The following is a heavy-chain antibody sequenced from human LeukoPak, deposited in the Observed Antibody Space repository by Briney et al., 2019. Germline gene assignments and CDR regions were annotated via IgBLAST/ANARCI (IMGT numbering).Heavy chain of an antibody. V-gene: IGHV3-23*01. Sequence: GGSLRLSCAASGFTFSSSAMSWVRQAPGKGLEWVSAISNNGGYTYYADSVQGRFAISRDNSKNTLYLQMNSLRAEDTAVYYCARQSGSYFDYWGQGTLVTVSS. CDR2: ISNNGGYT. J-gene: IGHJ4*02. D-gene: IGHD1-26*01. CDR3: ARQSGSYFDY. CDR1: GFTFSSSA.